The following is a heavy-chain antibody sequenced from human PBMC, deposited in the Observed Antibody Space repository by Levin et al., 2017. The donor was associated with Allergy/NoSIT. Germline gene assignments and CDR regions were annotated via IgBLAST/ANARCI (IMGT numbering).Heavy chain of an antibody. D-gene: IGHD3-22*01. J-gene: IGHJ4*02. CDR2: ISSSNSYI. Sequence: PGGSLRLSCAASGFTFSSYGMTWVRQAPGKGLEWVSYISSSNSYIYYADSVKGRFTISRDNANNSLYLQMNSLRGEDTAVYYCARDRYPGNYYDSSGYSLDYWGQGTLVTVSS. CDR1: GFTFSSYG. CDR3: ARDRYPGNYYDSSGYSLDY. V-gene: IGHV3-21*06.